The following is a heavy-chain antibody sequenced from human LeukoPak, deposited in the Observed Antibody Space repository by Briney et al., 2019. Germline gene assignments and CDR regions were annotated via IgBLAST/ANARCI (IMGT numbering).Heavy chain of an antibody. CDR3: ARRGPNGRTFDY. V-gene: IGHV4-61*03. J-gene: IGHJ4*02. CDR1: GGSVNSGNYY. D-gene: IGHD1-26*01. Sequence: PSETLSLTCTVSGGSVNSGNYYWSWIRQPPGKGLEWIGYMSYSGSTNYNPSLKSRVTISVDTSKNHFSLRLSSVTAADTAVYYCARRGPNGRTFDYWGQGTLVTVSS. CDR2: MSYSGST.